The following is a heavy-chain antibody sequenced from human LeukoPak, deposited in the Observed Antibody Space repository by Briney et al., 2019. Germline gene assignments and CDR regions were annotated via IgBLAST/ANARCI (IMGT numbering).Heavy chain of an antibody. D-gene: IGHD6-19*01. CDR3: ARTDPIAVATPSYYHY. J-gene: IGHJ4*02. V-gene: IGHV3-74*01. CDR2: INSDGSNT. CDR1: GFTFSTYW. Sequence: GGSLRLSCAASGFTFSTYWMHWVRQAPGKGLVWVSRINSDGSNTIYADSVKGRFTISRDNAKNTLYLQMNSLRAEDTAVYYCARTDPIAVATPSYYHYWGQGTLVTVSS.